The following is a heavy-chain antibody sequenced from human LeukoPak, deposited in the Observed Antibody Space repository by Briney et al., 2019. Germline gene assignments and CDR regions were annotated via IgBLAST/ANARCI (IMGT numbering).Heavy chain of an antibody. J-gene: IGHJ6*03. CDR1: GYTFTSYA. Sequence: ASVKVSCKASGYTFTSYAMNWVRQAPGQGLEWMGWINTNTGNPTYAQGLTGRFVFSLDTSVSTAYLQISSLKAEDTAVYYCARTIAGRAVAGDYYYYYMDVWGKGTTVTVSS. D-gene: IGHD6-19*01. V-gene: IGHV7-4-1*02. CDR3: ARTIAGRAVAGDYYYYYMDV. CDR2: INTNTGNP.